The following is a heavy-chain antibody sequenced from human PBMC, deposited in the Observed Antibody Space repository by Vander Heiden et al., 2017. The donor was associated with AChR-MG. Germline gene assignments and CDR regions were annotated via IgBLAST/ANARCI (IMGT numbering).Heavy chain of an antibody. J-gene: IGHJ6*02. CDR3: AKVTHIVVVTARRYYYYGMDV. CDR2: ISGSGGST. V-gene: IGHV3-23*01. CDR1: GFTFSSYA. Sequence: EVQLLESGGGLVQPGGSLRLSCAASGFTFSSYAMSSVRQAPGKGLEWVSAISGSGGSTYYADSVKGRFTIARDNSKNTLYLQMNSLRAEDTAVYYCAKVTHIVVVTARRYYYYGMDVWGQGTTVTVSS. D-gene: IGHD2-21*02.